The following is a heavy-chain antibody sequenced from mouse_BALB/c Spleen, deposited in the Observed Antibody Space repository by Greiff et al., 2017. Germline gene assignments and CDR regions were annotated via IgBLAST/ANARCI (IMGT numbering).Heavy chain of an antibody. CDR1: GYSITSDYA. CDR3: ARGYGYDFDY. Sequence: EVQLQQSGPGLVKPSQSLSLTCTVTGYSITSDYAWNWIRQFPGNKLEWMGYISYSGSTSYNPSLKSRISITRDTSTNQFFLQLNSVTTEDTATYYCARGYGYDFDYWGQGTTLTVSS. CDR2: ISYSGST. V-gene: IGHV3-2*02. J-gene: IGHJ2*01. D-gene: IGHD2-2*01.